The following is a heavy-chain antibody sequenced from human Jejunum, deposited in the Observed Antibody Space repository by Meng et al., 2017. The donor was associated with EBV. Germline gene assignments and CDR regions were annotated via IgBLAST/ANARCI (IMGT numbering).Heavy chain of an antibody. Sequence: EGHAVVSGGGLVQPWGSLRLLGAAFGLPPMDTWIHWVRQAPGEGLMWVSRINPAGRPINYGDSVKGRFTISRDNAKNTVYLQMNSLRAEDTAVYYCTRAGYYRFDYWGQGALVTVSS. CDR2: INPAGRPI. CDR3: TRAGYYRFDY. CDR1: GLPPMDTW. D-gene: IGHD1-26*01. J-gene: IGHJ4*02. V-gene: IGHV3-74*01.